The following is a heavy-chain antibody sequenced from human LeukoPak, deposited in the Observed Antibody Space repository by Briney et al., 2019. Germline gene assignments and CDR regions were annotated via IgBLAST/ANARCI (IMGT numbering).Heavy chain of an antibody. V-gene: IGHV1-8*03. D-gene: IGHD3-3*01. Sequence: ASVKVSCKASGYTFTSYDINWVRQATGQGLEWMGWMNPNSGNTGYAQKFQGRVTITRNTTISTAYMELSSLRSEDTAVYYCARGQQITIVGVVILVGWFHPWGQGTLVTVSS. CDR1: GYTFTSYD. J-gene: IGHJ5*02. CDR2: MNPNSGNT. CDR3: ARGQQITIVGVVILVGWFHP.